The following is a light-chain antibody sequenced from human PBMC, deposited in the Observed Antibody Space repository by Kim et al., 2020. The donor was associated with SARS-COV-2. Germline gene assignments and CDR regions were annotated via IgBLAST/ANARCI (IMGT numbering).Light chain of an antibody. CDR3: QSYDSSLNVVV. CDR1: SSNIGAGYD. Sequence: VTISCPGDSSNIGAGYDVHWYRQLPGTAPKLLIYRNNNRPSGVPDRFSGSKSGTSASLAITGLQAEDEADYYCQSYDSSLNVVVFGGGTQLTVL. J-gene: IGLJ2*01. V-gene: IGLV1-40*01. CDR2: RNN.